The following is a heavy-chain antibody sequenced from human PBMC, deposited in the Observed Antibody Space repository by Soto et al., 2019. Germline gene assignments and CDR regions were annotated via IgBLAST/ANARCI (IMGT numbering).Heavy chain of an antibody. CDR2: ITDRGTTT. CDR3: ARDFIPVPGTFYSTFDY. J-gene: IGHJ4*02. Sequence: HPGWSRGPSCAGSGFTFVGYAVHWVRQAPGKGLEWVSYITDRGTTTYYADSVKGRFTISRDNAKNSLYLQMNSLRAEDTAVYYCARDFIPVPGTFYSTFDYWGQGTLV. D-gene: IGHD6-13*01. V-gene: IGHV3-48*03. CDR1: GFTFVGYA.